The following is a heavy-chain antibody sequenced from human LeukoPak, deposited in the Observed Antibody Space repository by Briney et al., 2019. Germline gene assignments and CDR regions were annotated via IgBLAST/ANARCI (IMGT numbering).Heavy chain of an antibody. D-gene: IGHD3-22*01. CDR3: ARGTMMVGP. V-gene: IGHV4-59*01. J-gene: IGHJ5*02. CDR2: IHSGGST. CDR1: GGSFSSYY. Sequence: SETLSLTCTVSGGSFSSYYWSWIRQPPGKGLEWVGYIHSGGSTNYNPSLKSRLTISIDTSKSQFSLKLSSVTAADTAVYYCARGTMMVGPWGQGTLVTVSS.